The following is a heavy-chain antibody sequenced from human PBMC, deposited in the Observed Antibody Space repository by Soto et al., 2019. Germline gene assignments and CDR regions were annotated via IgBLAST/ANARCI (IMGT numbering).Heavy chain of an antibody. J-gene: IGHJ3*02. CDR1: GFTFRTYA. CDR2: ISDNGGTT. Sequence: EVQLLESGGGLVQPGGSLRLSCAASGFTFRTYAMTWVRQAPGKGLEWVSGISDNGGTTYYADSVKGRFTISRDNSRSALYRQMNSLRAEDTALYYCAKGRGTGATRLGAFVIWGQGTMVTVSS. CDR3: AKGRGTGATRLGAFVI. D-gene: IGHD1-1*01. V-gene: IGHV3-23*01.